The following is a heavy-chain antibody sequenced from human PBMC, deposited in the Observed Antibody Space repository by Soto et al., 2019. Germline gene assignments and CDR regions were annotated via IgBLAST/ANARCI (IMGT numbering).Heavy chain of an antibody. Sequence: GGSLRLSCAASGFTFSSYAMSWVRQAPGKGLEWVSAISGSGGSTYYADSVKGRFTISRDNSKNTLYLQMNSLIAEDTAVYYCAKDRGIAARQYYYYGMDVWGQGTTVTVSS. CDR1: GFTFSSYA. D-gene: IGHD6-6*01. J-gene: IGHJ6*02. CDR3: AKDRGIAARQYYYYGMDV. CDR2: ISGSGGST. V-gene: IGHV3-23*01.